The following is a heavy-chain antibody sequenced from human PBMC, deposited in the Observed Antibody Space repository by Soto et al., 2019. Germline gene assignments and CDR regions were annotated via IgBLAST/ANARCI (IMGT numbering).Heavy chain of an antibody. V-gene: IGHV4-4*02. CDR2: IYHSGST. J-gene: IGHJ4*02. CDR1: SGSICSSNW. Sequence: PSETLSLTCAVSSGSICSSNWWSWVRQPPGKGLEWIGEIYHSGSTNYNPSLKSRVTISVDKSKNQFSLKLSSVTAADTAVYYCARSGDYVRGFDYWGQGTLVTVSS. D-gene: IGHD4-17*01. CDR3: ARSGDYVRGFDY.